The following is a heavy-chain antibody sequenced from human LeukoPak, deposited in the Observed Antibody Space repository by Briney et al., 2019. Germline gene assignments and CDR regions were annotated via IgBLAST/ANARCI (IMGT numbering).Heavy chain of an antibody. CDR3: ARNHLGHIVVVTRNDAFDI. CDR2: INHSGST. V-gene: IGHV4-34*01. D-gene: IGHD2-21*02. Sequence: SETLSLTCAVSGGSISSGGYSWSWIRQPPGKGLEWIGEINHSGSTNYNPSLKSRVTISVDTSKNQFSLKLSSVTAADTAVYYCARNHLGHIVVVTRNDAFDIWGQGTMVTVSS. CDR1: GGSISSGGYS. J-gene: IGHJ3*02.